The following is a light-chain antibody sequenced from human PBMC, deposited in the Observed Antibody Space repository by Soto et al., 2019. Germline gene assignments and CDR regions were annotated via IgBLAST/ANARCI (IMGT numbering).Light chain of an antibody. CDR2: GAS. V-gene: IGKV3-20*01. CDR3: QQYNNWWT. J-gene: IGKJ1*01. CDR1: QSVSSNK. Sequence: EIVLTQSPGTLSLSPGERATLSCRASQSVSSNKLAWYQQKPGQAPRLLIYGASGRATGIPDRFSGSGSGTDFTLTISRLEPEDFAVYYCQQYNNWWTFGQGTKVDI.